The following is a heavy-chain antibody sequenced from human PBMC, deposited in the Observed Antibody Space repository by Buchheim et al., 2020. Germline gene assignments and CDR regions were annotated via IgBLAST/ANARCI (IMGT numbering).Heavy chain of an antibody. V-gene: IGHV3-33*01. CDR1: GFTFSRFG. Sequence: QVHLVESGGGVVQPGRSLRLSCAASGFTFSRFGMQWVRQAPGKGLECVAVIWYVGSQTYYADSVKGRFTISTDNSKNTMFLQMNSRRAEDTAVYYCASGDSSGHYYGASDYWGQGTL. J-gene: IGHJ4*02. CDR3: ASGDSSGHYYGASDY. CDR2: IWYVGSQT. D-gene: IGHD3-22*01.